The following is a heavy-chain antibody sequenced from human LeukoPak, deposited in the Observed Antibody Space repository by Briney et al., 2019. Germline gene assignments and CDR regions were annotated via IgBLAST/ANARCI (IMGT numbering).Heavy chain of an antibody. Sequence: GSSVKVSCKASGGTFSSYAIIWVRQAPGQGLEWMGRIIPILGIANYAQKFQGRVTITADKSTSTAYMELSSLRSEDTAVYYCAQVLLVVTAEHSWGQGTLVTVSS. V-gene: IGHV1-69*04. CDR1: GGTFSSYA. D-gene: IGHD2-21*02. CDR2: IIPILGIA. CDR3: AQVLLVVTAEHS. J-gene: IGHJ4*02.